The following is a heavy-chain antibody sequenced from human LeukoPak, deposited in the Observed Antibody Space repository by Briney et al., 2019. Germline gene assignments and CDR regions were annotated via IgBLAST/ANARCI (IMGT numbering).Heavy chain of an antibody. V-gene: IGHV4-59*01. Sequence: SETLSLTCTVSGGSISSYYWSWIRQPPGKGLEWIGYIYYSGSTSYNPSLKSRVTISVDTSKNQFSLKLSSVTAADTAVYYCARSGSYCVYFDYWGQGTLVTVSS. D-gene: IGHD1-26*01. J-gene: IGHJ4*02. CDR1: GGSISSYY. CDR3: ARSGSYCVYFDY. CDR2: IYYSGST.